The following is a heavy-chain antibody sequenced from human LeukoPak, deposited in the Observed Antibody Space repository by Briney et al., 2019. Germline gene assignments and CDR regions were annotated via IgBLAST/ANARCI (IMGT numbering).Heavy chain of an antibody. CDR1: GYTFTSYY. V-gene: IGHV1-46*01. D-gene: IGHD3-3*01. CDR3: ARGHYDFWSGYYFDYYYYMDV. J-gene: IGHJ6*03. Sequence: GASLKVSCKASGYTFTSYYMHWVRQAPGQGLEWMGIINPSGGSTSYAQKFQGRVTMTRDMSTSTVYMELSSLRSEDTAVYYCARGHYDFWSGYYFDYYYYMDVRGKGTTVTVSS. CDR2: INPSGGST.